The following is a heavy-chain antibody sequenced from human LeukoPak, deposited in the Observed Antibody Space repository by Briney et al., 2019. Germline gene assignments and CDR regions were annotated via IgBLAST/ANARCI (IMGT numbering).Heavy chain of an antibody. J-gene: IGHJ4*02. CDR1: GFTFSSYA. D-gene: IGHD2-2*01. Sequence: PGGSLRLSCAASGFTFSSYAMSWVRQAPGKGLEWVSAISGSGGSTYYADSVKGRFTISRDNSKNTLYLQMNSLRAEDTAVHYCAKTDCSSTSCLTPDHWGQGTLVTVSS. CDR2: ISGSGGST. V-gene: IGHV3-23*01. CDR3: AKTDCSSTSCLTPDH.